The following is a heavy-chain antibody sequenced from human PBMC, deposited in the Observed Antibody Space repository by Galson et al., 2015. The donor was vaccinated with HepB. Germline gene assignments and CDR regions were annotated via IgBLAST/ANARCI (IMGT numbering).Heavy chain of an antibody. J-gene: IGHJ4*02. CDR2: ISGSADDT. D-gene: IGHD1-1*01. V-gene: IGHV3-23*01. CDR3: AMGRQLGGGY. CDR1: GFTFRNCA. Sequence: SLRLSCAASGFTFRNCAMSWVRQAPGKGLEWVSVISGSADDTHYADSVKGRFTISRDNFKNTLYLQIGSLRADDTALYYCAMGRQLGGGYWGQGSLVIVSS.